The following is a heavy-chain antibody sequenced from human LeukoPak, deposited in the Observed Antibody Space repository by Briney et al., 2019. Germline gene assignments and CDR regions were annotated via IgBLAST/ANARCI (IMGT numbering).Heavy chain of an antibody. D-gene: IGHD2-15*01. CDR2: IYSGGST. V-gene: IGHV3-53*01. CDR3: AKDNIVVVVADDY. CDR1: GFTVSSNY. J-gene: IGHJ4*02. Sequence: GGSLRLSCAASGFTVSSNYMSWVRQAPGKGLEWVSVIYSGGSTYYADSVKGRFTISRDNSKNTLYLQMNSLRAEDTAVYYCAKDNIVVVVADDYWGQGTLVTVSS.